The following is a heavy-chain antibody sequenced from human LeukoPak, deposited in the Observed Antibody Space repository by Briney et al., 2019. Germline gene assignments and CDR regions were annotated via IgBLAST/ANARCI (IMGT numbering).Heavy chain of an antibody. Sequence: GGSLRLSCAASGFTFSSFAMSWVRQAPGKGLEWVSAISGSGGSTYYADSVKGRFTISRDNSKNTLFLQMNSLRAEDTAVYYCAKAPYGDYGYFDYWGQGTLVAVSS. V-gene: IGHV3-23*01. CDR2: ISGSGGST. CDR1: GFTFSSFA. D-gene: IGHD4-17*01. J-gene: IGHJ4*02. CDR3: AKAPYGDYGYFDY.